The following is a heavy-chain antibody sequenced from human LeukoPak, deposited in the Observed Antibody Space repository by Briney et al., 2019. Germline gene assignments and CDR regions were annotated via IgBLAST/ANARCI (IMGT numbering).Heavy chain of an antibody. V-gene: IGHV1-2*02. CDR2: INPNSGGT. Sequence: ASLKVSCKASGYTFTSYYMNWVRQAPGQGLEWMGWINPNSGGTNYAQKFQGRVTMTRDTSISTAYMELSRLRSDDTAVYYCGKGGSGSYYPFAYWGQGTLVTVSS. CDR1: GYTFTSYY. J-gene: IGHJ4*02. CDR3: GKGGSGSYYPFAY. D-gene: IGHD3-10*01.